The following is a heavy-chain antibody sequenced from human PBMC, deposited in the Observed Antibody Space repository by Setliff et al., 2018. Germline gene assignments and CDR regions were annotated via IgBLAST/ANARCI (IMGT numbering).Heavy chain of an antibody. CDR1: GFSFSSYA. V-gene: IGHV3-74*03. D-gene: IGHD1-26*01. Sequence: PGGSLRLSCAASGFSFSSYAMSWVRQAPGKGLEWVSKIFGSDDRSITYADSVKGRFTISRDNAKNMLYLQMNSLRAEDTAVYYCVREGGNYFPLDYWGLGTLVTVSS. J-gene: IGHJ4*02. CDR3: VREGGNYFPLDY. CDR2: IFGSDDRSI.